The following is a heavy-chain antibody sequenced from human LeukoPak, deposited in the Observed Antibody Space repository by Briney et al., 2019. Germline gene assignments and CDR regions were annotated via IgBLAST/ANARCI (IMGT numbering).Heavy chain of an antibody. CDR2: IYTSGNT. Sequence: SETLSLTCTVSDGSISSGGYYWSWIRQPAGKGLEWIGRIYTSGNTNYNPSLKSRATISVDTSKNQFSLKLSSVTAADTAVYYCARQTGSGLFSLPGGQGTLVTVSS. V-gene: IGHV4-61*02. D-gene: IGHD3-10*01. J-gene: IGHJ4*02. CDR1: DGSISSGGYY. CDR3: ARQTGSGLFSLP.